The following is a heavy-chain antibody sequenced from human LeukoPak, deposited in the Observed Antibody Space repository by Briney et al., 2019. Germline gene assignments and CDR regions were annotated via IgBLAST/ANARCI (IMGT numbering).Heavy chain of an antibody. CDR1: GYSFTSYW. J-gene: IGHJ4*02. CDR3: ARHPLLTYYYDSSGGVTPLDY. CDR2: IDPSDSYT. D-gene: IGHD3-22*01. Sequence: GESLKISCKGSGYSFTSYWISWVRQMPGKGLEWMGRIDPSDSYTNYSPSFQGHVTISADKSISTAYLQWSSLKASDTAMYYCARHPLLTYYYDSSGGVTPLDYWGQGTLVTVSS. V-gene: IGHV5-10-1*01.